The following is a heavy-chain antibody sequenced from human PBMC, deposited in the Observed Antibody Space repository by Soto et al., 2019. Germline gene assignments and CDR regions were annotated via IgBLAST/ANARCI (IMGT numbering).Heavy chain of an antibody. CDR3: AKGLYRAYGPFDY. Sequence: EVQLLESGGGLVQPGGSLRLSCAASGFTFSSYAMSWVRQAPGKGLEWVSAVSGSGGSTYYADFVKGRFTISRDNSKNTLYLHMNSLRAEDTAIYYCAKGLYRAYGPFDYWGQGTLVTVSS. D-gene: IGHD5-12*01. CDR1: GFTFSSYA. J-gene: IGHJ4*02. CDR2: VSGSGGST. V-gene: IGHV3-23*01.